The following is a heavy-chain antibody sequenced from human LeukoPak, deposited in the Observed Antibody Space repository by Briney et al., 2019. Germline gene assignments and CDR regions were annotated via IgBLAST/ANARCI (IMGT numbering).Heavy chain of an antibody. V-gene: IGHV1-18*01. CDR2: INTYNGHT. CDR3: ARDGPRGYFQH. CDR1: CYTFTSYG. Sequence: GASVKVSCNTSCYTFTSYGISWVRQAPGQGLEYMGWINTYNGHTNYAQKLQGRVTVTTDTSTSTAYLELRSLRSDDTAVYYCARDGPRGYFQHWGQGTLITVSS. J-gene: IGHJ1*01. D-gene: IGHD1-14*01.